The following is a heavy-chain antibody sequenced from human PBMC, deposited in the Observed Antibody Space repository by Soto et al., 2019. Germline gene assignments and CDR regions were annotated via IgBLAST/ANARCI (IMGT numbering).Heavy chain of an antibody. Sequence: SGGSLRLSCAASGFTFSSYAMSWVRQAPGKGLEWVSAISGSGGSTYYADSVKGRFTISRDNSKNTLYLQMNSLRAEDTAVYYCAKDHVDIVATEGSLFFDYWGQGTLVTVSS. CDR1: GFTFSSYA. J-gene: IGHJ4*02. V-gene: IGHV3-23*01. CDR2: ISGSGGST. CDR3: AKDHVDIVATEGSLFFDY. D-gene: IGHD5-12*01.